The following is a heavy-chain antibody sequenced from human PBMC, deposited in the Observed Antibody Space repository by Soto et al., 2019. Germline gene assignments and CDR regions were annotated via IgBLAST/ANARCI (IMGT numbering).Heavy chain of an antibody. CDR2: INAGNGNT. Sequence: ASVKVSCKASGYTFTSYAMHWMRQAPGQGLEWMGWINAGNGNTKYSQKFQGRVTITRDTSASTAYMELSSLRSEDTAVYYCARDYYGSGSYYNLTFDYWGQGTLVTVSS. D-gene: IGHD3-10*01. CDR3: ARDYYGSGSYYNLTFDY. V-gene: IGHV1-3*01. CDR1: GYTFTSYA. J-gene: IGHJ4*02.